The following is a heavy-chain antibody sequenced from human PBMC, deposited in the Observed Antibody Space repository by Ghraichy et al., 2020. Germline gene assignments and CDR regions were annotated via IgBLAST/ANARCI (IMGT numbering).Heavy chain of an antibody. CDR3: ARPTVLYCSGGSCYFGYFQH. CDR1: GGSISSSSYY. D-gene: IGHD2-15*01. J-gene: IGHJ1*01. V-gene: IGHV4-39*01. Sequence: SETLSLTCTVSGGSISSSSYYWGWIRQPPGKGLEWIGSIYYSGSTYYNPSLKSRVTISVDTSKNQFSLKLSSVTAADTAVYYCARPTVLYCSGGSCYFGYFQHWGQGTLVTVSS. CDR2: IYYSGST.